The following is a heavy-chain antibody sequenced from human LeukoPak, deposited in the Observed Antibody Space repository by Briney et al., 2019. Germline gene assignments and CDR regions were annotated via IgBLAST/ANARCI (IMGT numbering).Heavy chain of an antibody. Sequence: ASVKVSCKASGGTFSSYAISWVRQAPGQRLEWMGWINAGNGNTKYSQKFQGRVTITRDTSASTAYMELSSLRSEDTAVFYCARPDLGGYDFVSWFDPWGQGTLVTVSS. J-gene: IGHJ5*02. CDR2: INAGNGNT. CDR3: ARPDLGGYDFVSWFDP. CDR1: GGTFSSYA. D-gene: IGHD5-12*01. V-gene: IGHV1-3*01.